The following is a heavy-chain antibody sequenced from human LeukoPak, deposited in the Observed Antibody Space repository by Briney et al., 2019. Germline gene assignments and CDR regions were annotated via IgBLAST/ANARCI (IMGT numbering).Heavy chain of an antibody. J-gene: IGHJ4*02. CDR2: ILYDGSNE. Sequence: GRSLRLSCAASGFTFNSYGMHWVRQAPGKGLEWVAVILYDGSNEYYADSVKGRFTISRDNSKNTLYLQMNSLRVEDTAVYYCAKPTGLWFGELPLDYWGQGTLVAVSS. D-gene: IGHD3-10*01. V-gene: IGHV3-30*18. CDR3: AKPTGLWFGELPLDY. CDR1: GFTFNSYG.